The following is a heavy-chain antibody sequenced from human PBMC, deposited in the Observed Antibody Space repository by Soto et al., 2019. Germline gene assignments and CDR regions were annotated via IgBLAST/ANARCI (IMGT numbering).Heavy chain of an antibody. CDR2: ISSSSSST. J-gene: IGHJ6*02. CDR1: GFIFSDFY. D-gene: IGHD3-3*01. Sequence: PGGSLRLSCTGSGFIFSDFYMSWIRQVPGKGLEWLSKISSSSSSTDYADSVKGRFTISRDNAKNSLYLQMSSLRAEDTAVYYCARDRGGGSIFGGHYGMDVWGQGTTVTVSS. CDR3: ARDRGGGSIFGGHYGMDV. V-gene: IGHV3-11*06.